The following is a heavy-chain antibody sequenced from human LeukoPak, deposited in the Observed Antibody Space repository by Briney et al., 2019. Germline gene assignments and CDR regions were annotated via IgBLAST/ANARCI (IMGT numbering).Heavy chain of an antibody. Sequence: SVKVSCKASGGTFSSYTISWVRQAPGQGLEWMGGIIPIFGTANYAQKFQGRVTITADESTSTAYMELSSLRSEDTAVYCCARGYDYYDSSGYYYFDYWGQGTLVTVSS. D-gene: IGHD3-22*01. CDR3: ARGYDYYDSSGYYYFDY. CDR1: GGTFSSYT. J-gene: IGHJ4*02. V-gene: IGHV1-69*13. CDR2: IIPIFGTA.